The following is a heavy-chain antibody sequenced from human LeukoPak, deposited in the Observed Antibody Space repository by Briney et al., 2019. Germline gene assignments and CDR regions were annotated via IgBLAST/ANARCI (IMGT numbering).Heavy chain of an antibody. V-gene: IGHV3-48*01. CDR2: ISSSSSTI. Sequence: PGGSLRLSCAASGFTFSSYSMNWVRQAPGKGLEWVSYISSSSSTIYYADSVRGRFTISRDNAKNSLYLQMNSLRAEDTAVYYCARDRLRYSSSLNAFDIWGQGTMVTVSS. J-gene: IGHJ3*02. CDR3: ARDRLRYSSSLNAFDI. D-gene: IGHD6-13*01. CDR1: GFTFSSYS.